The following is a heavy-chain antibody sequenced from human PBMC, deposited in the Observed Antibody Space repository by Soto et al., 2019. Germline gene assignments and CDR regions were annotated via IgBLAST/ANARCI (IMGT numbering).Heavy chain of an antibody. J-gene: IGHJ5*02. CDR2: ISSSGSTI. CDR3: SRDVPLSPAYFITMSCPWFDP. V-gene: IGHV3-11*01. Sequence: GGSLRLSCAASGFTFSDYYMSWIRQAPGKGLEWVSYISSSGSTIYYADSVKGRFTISRDNAKNSLYLQIHSLRAEDTAVYYCSRDVPLSPAYFITMSCPWFDPCAQATLVKVSS. D-gene: IGHD3-22*01. CDR1: GFTFSDYY.